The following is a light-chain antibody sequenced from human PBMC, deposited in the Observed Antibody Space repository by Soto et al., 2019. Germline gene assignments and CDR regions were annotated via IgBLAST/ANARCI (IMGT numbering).Light chain of an antibody. CDR1: QGIGTW. CDR3: QQTNSFPVT. J-gene: IGKJ5*01. CDR2: GAS. V-gene: IGKV1D-12*01. Sequence: DVQVTQSPSFVSASVGDTVTITCRASQGIGTWLAWYQQKPGKAPNLLIYGASNLQSGVPPWFSGSGLGTHFTLTIVSLQPEDFATYFCQQTNSFPVTFGQGTRLEI.